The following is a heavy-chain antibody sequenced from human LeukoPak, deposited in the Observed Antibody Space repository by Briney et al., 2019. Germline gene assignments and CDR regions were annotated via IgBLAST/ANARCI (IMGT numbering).Heavy chain of an antibody. D-gene: IGHD3-22*01. CDR1: GFTFSDHY. CDR2: ISGGGSST. CDR3: ANEGHSDSSGYPYYFDN. J-gene: IGHJ4*02. Sequence: PGGSLRLSCAASGFTFSDHYMDWVRQAPGKGLEWVSAISGGGSSTYYADSVKGRFTISRDNSKNTLYLQMNSLRGEDTAVYYCANEGHSDSSGYPYYFDNWGQGTLVTASS. V-gene: IGHV3-23*01.